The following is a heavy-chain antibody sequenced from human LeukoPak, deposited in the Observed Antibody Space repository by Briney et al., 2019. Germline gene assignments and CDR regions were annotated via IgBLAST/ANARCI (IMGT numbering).Heavy chain of an antibody. Sequence: ASVKVSCKASGYTFTSYGLSWVRQAPGQGLEWMGWISVYNGNPNYAQKLQGRVTMTTGTSTSTAYMELRSLRSDDTAVYYCARVIMDYDILTGFSPYSFDYWGQGTLITVSS. V-gene: IGHV1-18*01. D-gene: IGHD3-9*01. CDR1: GYTFTSYG. CDR2: ISVYNGNP. J-gene: IGHJ4*02. CDR3: ARVIMDYDILTGFSPYSFDY.